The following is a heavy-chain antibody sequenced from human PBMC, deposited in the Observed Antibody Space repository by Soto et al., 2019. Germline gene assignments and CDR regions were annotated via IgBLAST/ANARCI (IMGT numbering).Heavy chain of an antibody. CDR3: ARGNSDLGMVLDAFDI. Sequence: GESLKISCNGSGYSFTSYWIGWVRQMPGKGLEWMGIIYPGDSDTRYSPSFQGQVTISADKSISTAYLQWSSLKASDTAMYYCARGNSDLGMVLDAFDIWGQGTMVTV. CDR2: IYPGDSDT. CDR1: GYSFTSYW. V-gene: IGHV5-51*01. J-gene: IGHJ3*02. D-gene: IGHD7-27*01.